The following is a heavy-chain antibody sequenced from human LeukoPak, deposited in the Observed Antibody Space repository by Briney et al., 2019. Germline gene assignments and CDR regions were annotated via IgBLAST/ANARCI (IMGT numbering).Heavy chain of an antibody. CDR2: INPNSGGT. Sequence: ASVKVSCKASGYTFTGYYMHWVRQAPGQGLEWMGWINPNSGGTNYAQKFQGRVTMTRDTSISTAYMELSSLRSEDTAVYYCARAGQEWFGELGFDYWGQGTLVTVSS. D-gene: IGHD3-10*01. CDR3: ARAGQEWFGELGFDY. V-gene: IGHV1-2*02. CDR1: GYTFTGYY. J-gene: IGHJ4*02.